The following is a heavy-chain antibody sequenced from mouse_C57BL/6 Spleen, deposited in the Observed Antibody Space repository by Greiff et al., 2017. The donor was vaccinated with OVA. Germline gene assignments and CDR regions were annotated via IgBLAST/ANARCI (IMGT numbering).Heavy chain of an antibody. CDR3: AREGYYGRVARGYFDV. V-gene: IGHV5-16*01. D-gene: IGHD1-1*01. CDR2: INYDGSST. Sequence: VQLKESEGGLVQPGSSMKLSCTASGFTFSDYYMAWVRQVPEKGLEWVANINYDGSSTFYLDSLKSRFIISRDNAKNILYLQMSSLKSEDTATYYCAREGYYGRVARGYFDVWGTGTTVTVSS. CDR1: GFTFSDYY. J-gene: IGHJ1*03.